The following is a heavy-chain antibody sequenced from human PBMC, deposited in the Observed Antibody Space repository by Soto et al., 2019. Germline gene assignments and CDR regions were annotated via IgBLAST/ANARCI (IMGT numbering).Heavy chain of an antibody. J-gene: IGHJ5*02. D-gene: IGHD5-12*01. CDR3: ARHHGPTTSENWFDP. Sequence: QVHLVQSGVEVKTPGASVKVSCQASGYTFFTYDISWVRQPPGQGLEWMGWISTYSGDTKYAQKCQGRVTMTTDTSTTTAYLELRSLRSDDTAVYYCARHHGPTTSENWFDPWGQGTLVTVSS. CDR1: GYTFFTYD. V-gene: IGHV1-18*01. CDR2: ISTYSGDT.